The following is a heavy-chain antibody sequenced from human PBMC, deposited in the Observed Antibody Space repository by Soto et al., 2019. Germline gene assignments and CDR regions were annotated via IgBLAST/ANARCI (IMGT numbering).Heavy chain of an antibody. D-gene: IGHD3-10*01. CDR3: ARARGGSGSYNSYLDS. Sequence: SVKVSCKASGGTFSSYAISWVRQAPGQGLEWMGGIIPIFGTANYAQKFQGRVTITADKSTSTAYMELSSLRSEDTAVYYCARARGGSGSYNSYLDSWGQGTLVTVAS. V-gene: IGHV1-69*06. CDR2: IIPIFGTA. CDR1: GGTFSSYA. J-gene: IGHJ4*01.